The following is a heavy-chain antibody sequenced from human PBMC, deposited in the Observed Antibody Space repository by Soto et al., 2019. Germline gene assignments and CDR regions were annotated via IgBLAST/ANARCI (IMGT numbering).Heavy chain of an antibody. J-gene: IGHJ4*02. Sequence: QVQLVESGGGLVKPGGSLRLSCAVSGFTFSDYYMTWIRQAPGKGLEWDSYISSSTSHTNYADSVKGRFTISRYNAKNTQLLQMNSLRAKDAAVYYCARHRGVAADYFDFWGQGTLVTVSS. V-gene: IGHV3-11*05. CDR1: GFTFSDYY. CDR3: ARHRGVAADYFDF. D-gene: IGHD2-15*01. CDR2: ISSSTSHT.